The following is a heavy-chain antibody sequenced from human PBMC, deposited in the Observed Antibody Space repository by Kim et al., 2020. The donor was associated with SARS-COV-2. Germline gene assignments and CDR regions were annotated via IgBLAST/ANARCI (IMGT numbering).Heavy chain of an antibody. CDR1: GFTFSNFW. Sequence: GGSLRLSCAASGFTFSNFWMTWARQVPGKGPEWVASISPDGSKIYYVDSVKGRFTISRDNARNSLSLQMNSLRAEDTAVYYCPRHYAWAFDICGQGTMVTVSS. CDR2: ISPDGSKI. CDR3: PRHYAWAFDI. D-gene: IGHD3-16*01. V-gene: IGHV3-7*03. J-gene: IGHJ3*02.